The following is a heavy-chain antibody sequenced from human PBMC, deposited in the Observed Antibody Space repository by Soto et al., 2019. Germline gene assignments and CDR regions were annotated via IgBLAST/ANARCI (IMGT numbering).Heavy chain of an antibody. V-gene: IGHV4-61*01. D-gene: IGHD2-8*01. Sequence: SETLSLTCTVSEASVSSESYYWNWSREAAGKVLEWIGYIYYRGSTNYSPYLKSRVTISVDTSKNQFSMKMNSLTDADMAVYYCVRERNRNGAFDIGLKGRMVT. CDR3: VRERNRNGAFDI. CDR1: EASVSSESYY. CDR2: IYYRGST. J-gene: IGHJ3*02.